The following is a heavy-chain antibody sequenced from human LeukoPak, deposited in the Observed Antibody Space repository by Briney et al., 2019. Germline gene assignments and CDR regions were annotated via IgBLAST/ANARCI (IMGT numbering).Heavy chain of an antibody. CDR3: ARGILWFGEQKPDAFDI. CDR1: GGSISSGGYY. CDR2: IYYSGSP. Sequence: SETLSLTCTVSGGSISSGGYYWRWIRQHPGKGLEWIGYIYYSGSPYYNPSLKSRVTISVDTSKSQFSLKLSSGTAADTAVYYCARGILWFGEQKPDAFDIWGQGTMVTVSS. J-gene: IGHJ3*02. V-gene: IGHV4-31*03. D-gene: IGHD3-10*01.